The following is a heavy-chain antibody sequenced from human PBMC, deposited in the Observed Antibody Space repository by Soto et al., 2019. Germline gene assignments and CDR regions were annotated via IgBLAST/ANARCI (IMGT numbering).Heavy chain of an antibody. CDR3: ARGRYYDFWSDNNWYGP. D-gene: IGHD3-3*01. V-gene: IGHV4-34*01. J-gene: IGHJ5*02. CDR2: INHSGST. CDR1: GGSFSGYY. Sequence: PSETLSLTCAVYGGSFSGYYWSWIRQPPGKGLEWIGEINHSGSTNYNPSLKSRVTISVDTSKNQFSLKLSSVTAADTAVYYCARGRYYDFWSDNNWYGPWGQGTLVTVSS.